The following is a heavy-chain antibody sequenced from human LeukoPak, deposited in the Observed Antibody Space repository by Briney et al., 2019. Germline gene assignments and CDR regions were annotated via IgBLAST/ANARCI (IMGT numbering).Heavy chain of an antibody. CDR3: TRYNNDHFDY. D-gene: IGHD1-14*01. CDR1: GLTFGGSG. V-gene: IGHV3-33*01. Sequence: GGSLRLSCAGSGLTFGGSGMQWFRQTPGKGLGWVAVIAYDGSRAFYADSVKGRFTISRDNSKNTMSVQMDDLRAEDTAVYYCTRYNNDHFDYWGQGTLVTVSS. CDR2: IAYDGSRA. J-gene: IGHJ4*02.